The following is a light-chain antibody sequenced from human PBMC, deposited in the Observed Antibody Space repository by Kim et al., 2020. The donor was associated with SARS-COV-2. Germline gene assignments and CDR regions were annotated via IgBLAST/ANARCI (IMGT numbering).Light chain of an antibody. CDR1: QSIVTW. J-gene: IGKJ1*01. CDR2: KAS. CDR3: QQYHNRWT. V-gene: IGKV1-5*03. Sequence: SASVGDRVTVTCRASQSIVTWLAWYKQKPGKAPKLLIYKASTLAIGVTSRFSGSGSRTEFTLTISSLQPDDFATYYCQQYHNRWTFGQGTKVDIK.